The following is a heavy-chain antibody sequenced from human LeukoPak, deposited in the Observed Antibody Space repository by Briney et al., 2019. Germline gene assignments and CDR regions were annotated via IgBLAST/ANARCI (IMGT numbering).Heavy chain of an antibody. CDR3: ASLIFGVALYNWFDP. CDR1: GDSISSSSYY. V-gene: IGHV4-39*01. Sequence: PSETLSLTCTVSGDSISSSSYYWGWIRQPPGKGLEWIGSIYYSGSTYYNPSLKSRVTISVGTSKNQFSLKLSPVTAADTAVYYCASLIFGVALYNWFDPWGQGTLVTVSS. D-gene: IGHD3-3*01. J-gene: IGHJ5*02. CDR2: IYYSGST.